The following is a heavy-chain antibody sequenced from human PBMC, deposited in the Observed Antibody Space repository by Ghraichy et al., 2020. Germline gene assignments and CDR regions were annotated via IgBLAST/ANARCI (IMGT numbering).Heavy chain of an antibody. CDR1: GGSVSSGSYY. J-gene: IGHJ6*02. D-gene: IGHD5-12*01. CDR2: IYYSGST. CDR3: ARDRVLGIVTTNYYYYGMDV. Sequence: PETLSLTCTASGGSVSSGSYYWSWIRQPPGKGLEWIGYIYYSGSTNYNPSLKSRVTISVDTSKNQFSLKLSSVTAADTAVYYCARDRVLGIVTTNYYYYGMDVWGQGTTVTVSS. V-gene: IGHV4-61*01.